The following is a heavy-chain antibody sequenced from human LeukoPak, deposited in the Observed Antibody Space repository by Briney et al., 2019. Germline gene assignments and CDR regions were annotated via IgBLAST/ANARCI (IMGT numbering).Heavy chain of an antibody. CDR1: GFTFNYAW. CDR3: TTDEDWNYARKDV. J-gene: IGHJ6*02. Sequence: PGGSLRLSCAASGFTFNYAWMRWVSQDPGRGLEWVGQTVSEIDGRTTDYAAPVKGRFTISRDDSKSTLYLQMNSLKSEDTAVYYCTTDEDWNYARKDVWGQGATVIVSS. D-gene: IGHD1-7*01. CDR2: TVSEIDGRTT. V-gene: IGHV3-15*04.